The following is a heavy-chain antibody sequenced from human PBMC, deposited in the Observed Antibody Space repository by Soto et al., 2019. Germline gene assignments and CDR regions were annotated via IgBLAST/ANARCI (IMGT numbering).Heavy chain of an antibody. V-gene: IGHV4-4*07. J-gene: IGHJ6*02. CDR2: IYTSGST. CDR3: ARDTGSAASSSWEVISMDV. D-gene: IGHD6-13*01. CDR1: SGSLSMYY. Sequence: SETLSLTCTLSSGSLSMYYWSWVRQPAGKGMEWIGRIYTSGSTNYNPSLKSRVTMSVDTSKNQFSLKLSSVTAADTAVYYCARDTGSAASSSWEVISMDVWGQGTTVTVSS.